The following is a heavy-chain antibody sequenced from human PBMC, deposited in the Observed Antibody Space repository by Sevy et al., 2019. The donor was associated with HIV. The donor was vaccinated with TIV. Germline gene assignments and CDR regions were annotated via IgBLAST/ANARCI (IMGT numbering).Heavy chain of an antibody. Sequence: ASVKVSCKASGYTFTGYYMHWVRQAPGQGLEWMGWINPNSGGTNYAQKFQGTVTMTRDTSISTAYMELSRLRSDDTAVYYCARVGYYDSSGYLYWGQGTLVTVSS. CDR3: ARVGYYDSSGYLY. D-gene: IGHD3-22*01. J-gene: IGHJ4*02. V-gene: IGHV1-2*02. CDR2: INPNSGGT. CDR1: GYTFTGYY.